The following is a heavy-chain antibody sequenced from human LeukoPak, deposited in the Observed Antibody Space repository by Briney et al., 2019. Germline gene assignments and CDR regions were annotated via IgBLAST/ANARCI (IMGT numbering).Heavy chain of an antibody. CDR1: GFTFSDYY. CDR2: ISSSGSTI. CDR3: ARDRHLYSYGPVPLDY. D-gene: IGHD5-18*01. Sequence: GGSLRLSCAASGFTFSDYYMSWIRQAPGKGLEWVSYISSSGSTIYYADSVKGRFTISRDNAKSSLYLQMNSLRAEDTAVYYCARDRHLYSYGPVPLDYWGQGTLVTVSS. V-gene: IGHV3-11*01. J-gene: IGHJ4*02.